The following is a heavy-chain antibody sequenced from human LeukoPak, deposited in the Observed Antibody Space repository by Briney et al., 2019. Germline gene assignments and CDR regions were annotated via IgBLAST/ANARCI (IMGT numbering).Heavy chain of an antibody. CDR2: IYYSGST. CDR1: GGSISSYY. CDR3: ARGPDYSYFDY. D-gene: IGHD4-11*01. Sequence: SETLSLTCTVSGGSISSYYWSWIRQPPGKGLEWIGYIYYSGSTNYNPSLKSRVTISVDTSKNQFSLKLSSVTAADTAVYYCARGPDYSYFDYWGQGTLVTVSS. V-gene: IGHV4-59*01. J-gene: IGHJ4*02.